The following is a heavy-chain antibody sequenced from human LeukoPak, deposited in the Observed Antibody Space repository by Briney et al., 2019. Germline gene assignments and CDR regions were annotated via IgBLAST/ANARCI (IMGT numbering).Heavy chain of an antibody. CDR2: INRSGTT. V-gene: IGHV4-34*01. CDR3: ALSTTRVTTRTLDC. D-gene: IGHD4-17*01. Sequence: SETLSLTCAVYGGSFSDYFWSWLRQPPGKGLEWIGEINRSGTTKYNPSLESRVTISVDTSKRQSSLKLSSVTAADTAVYYCALSTTRVTTRTLDCWGQGTLVTVSS. CDR1: GGSFSDYF. J-gene: IGHJ4*02.